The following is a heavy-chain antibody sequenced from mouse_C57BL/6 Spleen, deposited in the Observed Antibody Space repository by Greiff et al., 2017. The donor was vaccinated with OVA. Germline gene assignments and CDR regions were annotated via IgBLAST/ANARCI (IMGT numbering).Heavy chain of an antibody. V-gene: IGHV1-64*01. CDR2: IHPNSGST. J-gene: IGHJ3*01. CDR1: GYTFTSYW. D-gene: IGHD3-2*02. CDR3: ARRYQATKVWFAY. Sequence: QVQLQQSGAELVQPGASVKLSCKASGYTFTSYWMHWVKQRPGQGLEWIGMIHPNSGSTNYNETFKSKATLTVDKSSSTAYMQLSSLTYEDSAVYYGARRYQATKVWFAYWGQGTLVTVSA.